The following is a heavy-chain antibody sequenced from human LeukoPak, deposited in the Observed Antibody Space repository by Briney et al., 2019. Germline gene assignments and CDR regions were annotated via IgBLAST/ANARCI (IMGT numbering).Heavy chain of an antibody. CDR1: GYTFDDYA. D-gene: IGHD3-22*01. V-gene: IGHV3-9*03. J-gene: IGHJ4*02. CDR3: AKGYYDSSGYYFFDH. Sequence: PGGSLRLSCAASGYTFDDYAMHWVRDAPGKGLECVSEISWNSGSIVYADSVKGRFTISRDNAKNSLYLQMNSLRAEDMALYYCAKGYYDSSGYYFFDHWGQGTLVTVSS. CDR2: ISWNSGSI.